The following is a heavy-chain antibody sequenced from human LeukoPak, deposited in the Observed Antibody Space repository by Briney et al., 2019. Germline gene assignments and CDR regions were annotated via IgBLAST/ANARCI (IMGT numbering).Heavy chain of an antibody. CDR2: IYYSGST. Sequence: EXLSXTFTVSGGSISSSSYYWGWIRPPPGKGLEWIGSIYYSGSTYYNPSLTSRLTISVDTSKNQFSLKLSSVTAADTAVYYCARRGGDYYGSGSYGENWGQGTLVTVSS. V-gene: IGHV4-39*01. CDR3: ARRGGDYYGSGSYGEN. CDR1: GGSISSSSYY. D-gene: IGHD3-10*01. J-gene: IGHJ4*02.